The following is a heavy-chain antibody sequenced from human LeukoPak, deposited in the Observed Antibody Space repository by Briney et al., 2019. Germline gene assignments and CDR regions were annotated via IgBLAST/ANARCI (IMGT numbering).Heavy chain of an antibody. CDR3: ARASPADFNL. J-gene: IGHJ2*01. CDR2: IRGDGIVT. Sequence: GGSLRLSCAASGFTFSSYTMHWIRQAPGKGLVWVSRIRGDGIVTNYADSVEGRFTVSRDNAKNTVHLQMNSLRDDDTAVYYCARASPADFNLWGRGTLVTVSS. CDR1: GFTFSSYT. V-gene: IGHV3-74*01.